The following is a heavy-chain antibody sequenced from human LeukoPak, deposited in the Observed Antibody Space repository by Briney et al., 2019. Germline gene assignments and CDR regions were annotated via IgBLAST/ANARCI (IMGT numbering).Heavy chain of an antibody. D-gene: IGHD6-25*01. J-gene: IGHJ4*02. CDR3: ARDTIAAFDYFDY. Sequence: GGSLRLSCAASGFTFSSYWMSWVRQAPGKGLEWVANIKQDGSEKYYVDSVKGRFTISRDNAKNSLYLQMNSLRAEDTAVYYCARDTIAAFDYFDYWGQGTLVTVSS. V-gene: IGHV3-7*01. CDR1: GFTFSSYW. CDR2: IKQDGSEK.